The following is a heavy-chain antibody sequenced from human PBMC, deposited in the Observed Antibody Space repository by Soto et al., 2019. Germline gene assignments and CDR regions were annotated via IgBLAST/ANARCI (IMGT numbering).Heavy chain of an antibody. CDR3: ARRYCSSTSCTIGGY. V-gene: IGHV1-69*02. D-gene: IGHD2-2*01. Sequence: KVSCKASGYTFTSYTISWVRQAPGQGLEWMGRIIPILGIANYAQKFQGRVTITADKSTSTAYMELSSLRSEDTAVYYCARRYCSSTSCTIGGYWGQGTLVTVSS. CDR1: GYTFTSYT. J-gene: IGHJ4*02. CDR2: IIPILGIA.